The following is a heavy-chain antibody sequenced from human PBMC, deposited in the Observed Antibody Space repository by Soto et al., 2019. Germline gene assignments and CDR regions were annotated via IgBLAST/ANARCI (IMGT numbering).Heavy chain of an antibody. V-gene: IGHV1-8*02. J-gene: IGHJ6*02. CDR2: MNPNSGNT. Sequence: QVQLVQSGAEVKKPGASVKVSCNASGYTFTSYDINWVRQATGQGLEWMGWMNPNSGNTGYAQKFQGRVTMTRNTSISTAYMELSSLRSEDTAVYYCARSGVPAAMDFSYYYYGMDVWGQGTTVTVSS. D-gene: IGHD2-2*01. CDR1: GYTFTSYD. CDR3: ARSGVPAAMDFSYYYYGMDV.